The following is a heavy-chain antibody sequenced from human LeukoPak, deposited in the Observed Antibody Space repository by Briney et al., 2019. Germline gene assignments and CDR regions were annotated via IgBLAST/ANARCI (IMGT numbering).Heavy chain of an antibody. V-gene: IGHV4-59*01. CDR2: IYYSGST. CDR1: GGSISGYY. CDR3: ARGSYYYDSSGYSNWFDP. Sequence: SETLSLTCTVSGGSISGYYWSWIRQPPGKGLEWIGYIYYSGSTNYNPSLKSRVTISVDASKNQFSLKLSSVTAADTAVYYCARGSYYYDSSGYSNWFDPWGQGTLVTVSS. J-gene: IGHJ5*02. D-gene: IGHD3-22*01.